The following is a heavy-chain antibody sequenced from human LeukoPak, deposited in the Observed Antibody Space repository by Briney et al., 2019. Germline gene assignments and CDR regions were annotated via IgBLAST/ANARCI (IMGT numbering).Heavy chain of an antibody. CDR1: GFTFSSYT. CDR3: ARSSHYDILTGYSEEDAFDI. Sequence: PGGSLRLSCSASGFTFSSYTMHWVRQAPGKGLEWVSVIYSGGSTDYADSVKGRFTISRDNSKNTLYPQMNSLRVEDTAVYYCARSSHYDILTGYSEEDAFDIWGQGTMVTVSS. CDR2: IYSGGST. J-gene: IGHJ3*02. D-gene: IGHD3-9*01. V-gene: IGHV3-53*01.